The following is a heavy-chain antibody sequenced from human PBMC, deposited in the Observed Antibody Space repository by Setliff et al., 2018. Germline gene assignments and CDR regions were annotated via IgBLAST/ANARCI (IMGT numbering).Heavy chain of an antibody. CDR3: AKGFDSSGYHYYYYYGMDV. CDR2: IYYSGST. Sequence: PSETLSLTCGVYGGSFSGYYWSWIRQPPGKGLEWIGSIYYSGSTYYNPSLKSRVTISVDTSKNQFSLKLSSVTAADTAVYYCAKGFDSSGYHYYYYYGMDVWGQGTTVTVSS. CDR1: GGSFSGYY. J-gene: IGHJ6*02. D-gene: IGHD3-22*01. V-gene: IGHV4-34*01.